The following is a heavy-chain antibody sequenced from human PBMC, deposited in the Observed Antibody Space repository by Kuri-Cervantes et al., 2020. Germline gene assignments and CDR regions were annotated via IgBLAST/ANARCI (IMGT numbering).Heavy chain of an antibody. V-gene: IGHV1-18*04. J-gene: IGHJ4*02. CDR1: GYTFTGYY. D-gene: IGHD2-21*01. Sequence: ASVKVSCKASGYTFTGYYMHWVRQAPGQGLEWMGWISAYNGNTNYAQKLQGRVTMTTDTSTSTAYMELRSLRSDDTAVYYCARDFAGGDFDYWGQGTLVTVSS. CDR3: ARDFAGGDFDY. CDR2: ISAYNGNT.